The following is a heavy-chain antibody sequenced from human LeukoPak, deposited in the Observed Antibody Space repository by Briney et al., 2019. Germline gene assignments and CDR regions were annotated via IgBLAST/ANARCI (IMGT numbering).Heavy chain of an antibody. D-gene: IGHD6-13*01. Sequence: GGSLRLSCAASGFTFSSYSMNWVRQAPGKGLEWVSSISSSNIYIYYADSVKGRFTISRANAKNSLYLQMNSLRAEDTAVYYCARCSAVGCDCLDCWGQGTLVTVSS. CDR1: GFTFSSYS. CDR3: ARCSAVGCDCLDC. J-gene: IGHJ4*02. CDR2: ISSSNIYI. V-gene: IGHV3-21*01.